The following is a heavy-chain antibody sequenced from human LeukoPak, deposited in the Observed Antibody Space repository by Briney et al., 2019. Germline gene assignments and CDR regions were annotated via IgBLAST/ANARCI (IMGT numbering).Heavy chain of an antibody. CDR2: ISGSGGST. V-gene: IGHV3-23*01. CDR1: GFTFSSYA. Sequence: TGGSLRLSCAASGFTFSSYAMSWVRQAPGKGLEWVSAISGSGGSTYYADSVKGRFTISRDNSKNTLYLQMNSLRAEDTALYYCAKGSHGYNEYYFDYWGQGTLVTVSS. D-gene: IGHD1-14*01. J-gene: IGHJ4*02. CDR3: AKGSHGYNEYYFDY.